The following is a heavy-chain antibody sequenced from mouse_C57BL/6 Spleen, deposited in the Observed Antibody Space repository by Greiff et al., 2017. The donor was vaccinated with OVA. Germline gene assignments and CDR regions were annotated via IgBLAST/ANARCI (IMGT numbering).Heavy chain of an antibody. CDR1: GFSLTSYA. V-gene: IGHV2-9-1*01. Sequence: VKLMESGPGLVAPSQSLSITCTVSGFSLTSYAISWVRQPPGKGLEWLGVIWTGGGTNYNSALKSRLSISKDNSKSQVFLKMNSLQTDDTARYYCARDYDATAYYAMDYWGQGTSVTVSS. CDR3: ARDYDATAYYAMDY. D-gene: IGHD2-4*01. J-gene: IGHJ4*01. CDR2: IWTGGGT.